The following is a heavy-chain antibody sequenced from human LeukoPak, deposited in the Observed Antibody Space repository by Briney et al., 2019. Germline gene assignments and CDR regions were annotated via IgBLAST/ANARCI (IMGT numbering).Heavy chain of an antibody. D-gene: IGHD3-10*01. J-gene: IGHJ6*03. CDR2: IYYSGST. CDR1: GGSISSSSYY. CDR3: ARGKSDQRYYYMDV. Sequence: SETLSLTCTVSGGSISSSSYYWGWIRQPPGKGLEWIGSIYYSGSTYYNPSLKSRVTISVDTSKNQFSLKLSSVTAADTAVYYCARGKSDQRYYYMDVWGKGTTVTISS. V-gene: IGHV4-39*01.